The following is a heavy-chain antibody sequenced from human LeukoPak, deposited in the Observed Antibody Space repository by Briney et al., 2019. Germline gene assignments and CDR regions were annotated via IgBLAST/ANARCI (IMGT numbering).Heavy chain of an antibody. CDR3: AKVKKYSYYYGSGTASPFDY. J-gene: IGHJ4*02. CDR2: ISGSGGST. D-gene: IGHD3-10*01. Sequence: GGSLRLSCAASGFTFSSYAMSWVRQAPGKGLEWVSAISGSGGSTYYADSAKGRFTISRDNSKNTLYLQMNSLRAEDTAVYYCAKVKKYSYYYGSGTASPFDYWGQGTLVTVSS. V-gene: IGHV3-23*01. CDR1: GFTFSSYA.